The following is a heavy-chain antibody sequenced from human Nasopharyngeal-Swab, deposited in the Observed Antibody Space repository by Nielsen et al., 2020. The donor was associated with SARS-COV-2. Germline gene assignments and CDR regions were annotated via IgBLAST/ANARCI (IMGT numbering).Heavy chain of an antibody. V-gene: IGHV3-48*04. CDR1: EFTFSTYT. J-gene: IGHJ4*02. D-gene: IGHD5-12*01. CDR3: AREREGGYGDY. Sequence: GEPLKISCVTSEFTFSTYTMTWVRQAPGKGLQGISYITSGNSVQYADSVRGRFTISKDNAKNSLYLQMNSLTAEDTAVYYCAREREGGYGDYWGQGTLVTVAS. CDR2: ITSGNSV.